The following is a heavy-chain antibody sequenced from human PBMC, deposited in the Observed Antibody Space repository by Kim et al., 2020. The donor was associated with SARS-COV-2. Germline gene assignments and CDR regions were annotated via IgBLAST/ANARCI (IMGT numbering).Heavy chain of an antibody. CDR1: GGTFNNYA. CDR3: ATSVHSRWGNYDD. V-gene: IGHV1-69*13. CDR2: IITIFGTT. J-gene: IGHJ4*02. Sequence: SVKVSCKASGGTFNNYAISWVRQAPGQGLEWMGGIITIFGTTNYAQTFQGRVTITADESTSTAYMELTNLRSEDTAVYYCATSVHSRWGNYDDWGQGSLVTVSS. D-gene: IGHD3-16*01.